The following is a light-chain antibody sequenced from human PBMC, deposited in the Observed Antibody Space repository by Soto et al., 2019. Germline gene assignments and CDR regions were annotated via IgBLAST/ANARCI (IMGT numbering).Light chain of an antibody. CDR3: QQYYSTPPT. V-gene: IGKV1D-16*01. CDR2: FAS. J-gene: IGKJ1*01. Sequence: DIQMTQSPSSLSASVGDRVTITCRASQDIGSHLAWYQQKPEKAPKSLIYFASTLQSGVPSRFSASGSGTDFTLTISSLQPEDVAVYYCQQYYSTPPTFGQGTKVEIK. CDR1: QDIGSH.